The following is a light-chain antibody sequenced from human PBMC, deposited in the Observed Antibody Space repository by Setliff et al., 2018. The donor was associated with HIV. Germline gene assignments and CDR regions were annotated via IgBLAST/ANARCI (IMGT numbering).Light chain of an antibody. CDR2: EVS. Sequence: QSVLAQPASVSGSPGQSITISCTGTSSDVGGYDYVSWYQQHPDKAPKLMIYEVSNRPSGVSNRFSGSKSGSTASLTISGLQAEDEADYYCNSKTGTITYVFGTGTRSPS. J-gene: IGLJ1*01. V-gene: IGLV2-14*01. CDR3: NSKTGTITYV. CDR1: SSDVGGYDY.